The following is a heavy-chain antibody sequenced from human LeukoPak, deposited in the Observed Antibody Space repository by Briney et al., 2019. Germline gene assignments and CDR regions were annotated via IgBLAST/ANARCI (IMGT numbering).Heavy chain of an antibody. Sequence: GGSLKLSCAASGFXLSGSAIHWVRQASGKGLQWVGRIRTKTSNYATAYAASVKGRFTISRDDSRNTAYLQMNSLKAEDTAVYFCTRLRGDDYYHGMDVWGQGTTVTVSS. CDR2: IRTKTSNYAT. CDR3: TRLRGDDYYHGMDV. V-gene: IGHV3-73*01. CDR1: GFXLSGSA. D-gene: IGHD2-21*01. J-gene: IGHJ6*02.